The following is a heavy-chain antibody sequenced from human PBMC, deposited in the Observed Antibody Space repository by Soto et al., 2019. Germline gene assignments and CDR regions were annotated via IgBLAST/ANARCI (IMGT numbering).Heavy chain of an antibody. CDR3: ARGTLTSIYMVDY. Sequence: LRHSCAAAMSRFSTYCMHRLRQGPGKGLVWVSRISGDGTRTNYADSVGGRFTVSRDNAKNTLYLQINILTAEDTAVYYCARGTLTSIYMVDYWGHAT. D-gene: IGHD3-3*01. CDR2: ISGDGTRT. CDR1: MSRFSTYC. J-gene: IGHJ4*01. V-gene: IGHV3-74*01.